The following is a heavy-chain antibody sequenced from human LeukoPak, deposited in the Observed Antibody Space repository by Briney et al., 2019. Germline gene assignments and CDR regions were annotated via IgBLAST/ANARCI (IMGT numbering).Heavy chain of an antibody. CDR2: ISHSGST. CDR3: ARADYGEDY. J-gene: IGHJ4*02. D-gene: IGHD4-17*01. CDR1: GGSFSGYY. Sequence: SETLSLTCAVSGGSFSGYYWSWSRQPPGPGLEWIGEISHSGSTNYNPSLKSRLTISVDTSKNQVSLKLSSVTAADTAVYYCARADYGEDYWGQGTLVTVSS. V-gene: IGHV4-34*01.